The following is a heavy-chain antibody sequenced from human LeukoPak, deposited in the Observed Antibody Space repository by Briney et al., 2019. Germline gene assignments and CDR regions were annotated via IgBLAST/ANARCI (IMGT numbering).Heavy chain of an antibody. CDR3: AKGGAAVTRYVDY. CDR1: GFTFSSYS. CDR2: ISYDGSNK. Sequence: GGSLRLSCAASGFTFSSYSMQWVRQAPGKGLDWVAIISYDGSNKFYGDSVKGRFTISRDNSKNAVYLQMNSLGTEDTAVYYCAKGGAAVTRYVDYWGQGTLVTVSS. V-gene: IGHV3-30*18. D-gene: IGHD4-17*01. J-gene: IGHJ4*02.